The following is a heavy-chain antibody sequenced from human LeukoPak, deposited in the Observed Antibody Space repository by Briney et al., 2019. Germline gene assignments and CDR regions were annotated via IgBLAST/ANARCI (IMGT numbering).Heavy chain of an antibody. D-gene: IGHD3-3*01. J-gene: IGHJ6*04. V-gene: IGHV3-21*01. CDR2: ISSSSSYI. CDR1: GFTFSSYS. Sequence: GGSLRLSCAASGFTFSSYSMNWVRRAAGKGLEWVSAISSSSSYIYYADSVKGRFTISRDNAKHSLYLQMNSLRAEDTAVYYCARAYSDFWSGYPLDVWGKGTTVTVSS. CDR3: ARAYSDFWSGYPLDV.